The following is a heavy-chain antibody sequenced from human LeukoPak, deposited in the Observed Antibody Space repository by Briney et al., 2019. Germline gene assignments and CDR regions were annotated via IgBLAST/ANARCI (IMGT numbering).Heavy chain of an antibody. J-gene: IGHJ4*02. D-gene: IGHD3-16*02. Sequence: SETLSLTCAVYGGSFSGYYWSWIRQPPGKGLEWIGEINHSGSPNYNPSLKSRVTISVDTSKNQFSLKLSSVTAADTAVYYCARTGTYYDYVWGSYRPYYFDYWGQGTLVTVSS. V-gene: IGHV4-34*01. CDR1: GGSFSGYY. CDR3: ARTGTYYDYVWGSYRPYYFDY. CDR2: INHSGSP.